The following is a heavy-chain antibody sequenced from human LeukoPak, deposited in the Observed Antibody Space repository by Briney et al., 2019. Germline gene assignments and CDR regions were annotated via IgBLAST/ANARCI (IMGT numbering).Heavy chain of an antibody. D-gene: IGHD3-22*01. CDR2: IKQDGSEK. J-gene: IGHJ4*02. V-gene: IGHV3-7*01. Sequence: PGGSLRLSCAASGFTFSKAWMSWVRQAPGKGLEWVANIKQDGSEKYYVDSVKGRFTISRDNAKNSLYLQMNSLRAEDTAVYYCARDLSGYLDYWGQGTLVTVSS. CDR3: ARDLSGYLDY. CDR1: GFTFSKAW.